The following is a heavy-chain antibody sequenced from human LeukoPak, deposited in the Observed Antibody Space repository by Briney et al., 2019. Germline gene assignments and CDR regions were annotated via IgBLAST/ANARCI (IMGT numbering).Heavy chain of an antibody. V-gene: IGHV4-38-2*02. CDR3: ARSRSGFDAFDI. CDR1: GYSISSGYY. Sequence: SETLSLTCTVSGYSISSGYYWGWIRQPPGKGLEWIGSIYHSGSTYYSPSLKSRVTVSVDTSKSQFSLRLSSVTAADSALYYCARSRSGFDAFDIWGQGTVVTVSS. CDR2: IYHSGST. D-gene: IGHD3-22*01. J-gene: IGHJ3*02.